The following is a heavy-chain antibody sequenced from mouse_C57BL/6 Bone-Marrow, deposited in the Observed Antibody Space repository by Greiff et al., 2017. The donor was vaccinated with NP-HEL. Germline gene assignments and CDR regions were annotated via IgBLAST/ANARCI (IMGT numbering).Heavy chain of an antibody. CDR2: INPNNGGT. CDR3: ARDGTGNYAMDN. D-gene: IGHD4-1*01. V-gene: IGHV1-26*01. CDR1: GYTFTDYY. J-gene: IGHJ4*01. Sequence: VQLQQSGPELVKPGASVKISCKASGYTFTDYYMNWVKQSHGKSLEWIGDINPNNGGTSYNQKFKGKATLTVDKSSSTAYMELRSLTSEDSAVYYCARDGTGNYAMDNWGQGTSDTVSS.